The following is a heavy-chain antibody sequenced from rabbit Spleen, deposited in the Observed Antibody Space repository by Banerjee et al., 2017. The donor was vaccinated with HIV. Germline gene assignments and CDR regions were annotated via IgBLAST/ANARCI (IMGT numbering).Heavy chain of an antibody. CDR1: GFSFNSGYD. CDR2: IDPVFGST. D-gene: IGHD1-1*01. V-gene: IGHV1S40*01. Sequence: QSLEESGGGLVKPGASLTLTCKASGFSFNSGYDMCWVRQAPGKGLEWIGYIDPVFGSTYYASGVNGRFTISSHNAQNTLYLQLNSLTAADTATYFCARDLASSSGSYFALWGQGTLVTVS. CDR3: ARDLASSSGSYFAL. J-gene: IGHJ3*01.